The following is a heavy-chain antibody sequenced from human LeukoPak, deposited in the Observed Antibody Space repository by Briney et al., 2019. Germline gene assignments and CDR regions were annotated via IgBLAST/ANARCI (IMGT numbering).Heavy chain of an antibody. V-gene: IGHV4-39*07. CDR1: GGSISSSSYY. D-gene: IGHD6-13*01. J-gene: IGHJ5*02. CDR3: ARDTIRGIAAAAPYNWFDP. Sequence: SETLSLTCTVSGGSISSSSYYWGWIRQPPGKGLEWIGSIYYSGSTYYNPSLKSRVTISVDTSKNQFSLKLSSVTAADTAVYYCARDTIRGIAAAAPYNWFDPRGQGTLVTVSS. CDR2: IYYSGST.